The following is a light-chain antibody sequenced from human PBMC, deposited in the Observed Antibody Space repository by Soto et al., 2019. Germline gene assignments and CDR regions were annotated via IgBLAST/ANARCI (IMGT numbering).Light chain of an antibody. CDR3: QQRTNWQYT. CDR2: DAS. Sequence: EVVLTQSPATLSFSPGERATLSCRASRTIGDFLAWFQQKPGQAPRLLIYDASNRATGIPVRFSGSGSGTDFTLTISSLEPEDFAVYYCQQRTNWQYTFGQGTKLEIK. CDR1: RTIGDF. V-gene: IGKV3-11*01. J-gene: IGKJ2*01.